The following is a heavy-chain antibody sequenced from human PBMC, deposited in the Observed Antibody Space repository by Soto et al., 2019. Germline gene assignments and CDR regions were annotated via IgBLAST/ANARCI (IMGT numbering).Heavy chain of an antibody. CDR2: INPSGGST. CDR1: GYTFTSYY. CDR3: ARVSPNFSPRYCSGGSCCLGAFDI. V-gene: IGHV1-46*03. Sequence: ASVKVSCKASGYTFTSYYMHWVRQAPGQGLEWMGIINPSGGSTSYAQKFQGRVTMTRDTSTSTVYMELSSLRSEDTAVYYCARVSPNFSPRYCSGGSCCLGAFDIWGQGTMVTVSS. J-gene: IGHJ3*02. D-gene: IGHD2-15*01.